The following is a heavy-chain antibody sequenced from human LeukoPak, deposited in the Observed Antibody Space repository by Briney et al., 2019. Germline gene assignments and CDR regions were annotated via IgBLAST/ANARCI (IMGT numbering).Heavy chain of an antibody. D-gene: IGHD5-12*01. Sequence: GGSLRLSCAASGFTFSSYSMNWVRQAPGKGLEWVSHITASGTAMFYADSVKGRFTISRDNAKNSLYLQMNSLRAEDTAVYYCARDPGTRYSGYDYYFDYWGQGTLVTVSS. CDR1: GFTFSSYS. CDR3: ARDPGTRYSGYDYYFDY. CDR2: ITASGTAM. V-gene: IGHV3-48*01. J-gene: IGHJ4*02.